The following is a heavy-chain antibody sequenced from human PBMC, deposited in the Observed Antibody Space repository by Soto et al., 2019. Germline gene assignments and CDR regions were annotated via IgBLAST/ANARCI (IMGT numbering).Heavy chain of an antibody. D-gene: IGHD4-17*01. J-gene: IGHJ4*02. CDR1: GYTFTSYG. CDR2: ISAYNGNT. Sequence: QVXLVQXGXEVKXPGXSVKVSCKASGYTFTSYGISXVRQXXGQGLEWMGWISAYNGNTNYAQKLQGRVTMTTDTSTSTAYMELRSLRSDDTAVYYCARDGGYGGPYWGQGTLVTVSS. CDR3: ARDGGYGGPY. V-gene: IGHV1-18*01.